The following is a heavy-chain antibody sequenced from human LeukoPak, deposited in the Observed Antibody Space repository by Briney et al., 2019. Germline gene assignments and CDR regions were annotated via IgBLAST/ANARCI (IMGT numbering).Heavy chain of an antibody. Sequence: PGGSLRLSCAASGFTFSSYEMNWVRQAPGKGLEWIGEINHSGSTNYNPSLKSRVTISVDTSKNQFSLKLSSVTAADTAMYYCARVKDPGGYYYYYYMDVWGKGTTVTVSS. D-gene: IGHD3-16*01. CDR1: GFTFSSYE. CDR3: ARVKDPGGYYYYYYMDV. J-gene: IGHJ6*03. CDR2: INHSGST. V-gene: IGHV4-34*01.